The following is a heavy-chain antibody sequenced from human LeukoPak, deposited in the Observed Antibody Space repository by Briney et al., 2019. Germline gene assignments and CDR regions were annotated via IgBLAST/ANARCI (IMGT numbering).Heavy chain of an antibody. CDR2: ISYDGSNK. CDR3: AKGYGFDSSGSEHYFEN. V-gene: IGHV3-30*18. D-gene: IGHD3-22*01. Sequence: GRSLRLSCAASGFTFSNYGIHWVRQAPGKGLEWVAVISYDGSNKYYAESVKGQFTISRDNSKNTLYLQMNSLRAEDTAVYYCAKGYGFDSSGSEHYFENWGQGILVTVSS. J-gene: IGHJ4*02. CDR1: GFTFSNYG.